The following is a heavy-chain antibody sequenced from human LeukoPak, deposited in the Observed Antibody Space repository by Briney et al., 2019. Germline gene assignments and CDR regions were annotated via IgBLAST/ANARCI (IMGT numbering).Heavy chain of an antibody. CDR1: GFTFSSYA. D-gene: IGHD6-13*01. CDR2: ISGSGGST. CDR3: ARSRRAAAGIGGY. V-gene: IGHV3-23*01. Sequence: GGSLRLSCAASGFTFSSYAMSWVRQAPGKGLEWVSAISGSGGSTYYADSVKGRFTISRDNAKNSLYLQMNSLRAEDTAVYYCARSRRAAAGIGGYWGQGTLVTVSS. J-gene: IGHJ4*02.